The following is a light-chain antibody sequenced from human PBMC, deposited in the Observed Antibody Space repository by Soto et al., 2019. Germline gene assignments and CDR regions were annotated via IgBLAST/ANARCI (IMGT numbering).Light chain of an antibody. CDR2: GAS. CDR1: QSVGSNY. J-gene: IGKJ5*01. CDR3: QQYGYSPIT. Sequence: FVLTQSPGTLSLSPGERATLSCRASQSVGSNYLAWYQQQPGPAHRLLIYGASSRATGIADRFSGSGSGTDFTLTISRLEPEDFALYYCQQYGYSPITFGQGTRLEIK. V-gene: IGKV3-20*01.